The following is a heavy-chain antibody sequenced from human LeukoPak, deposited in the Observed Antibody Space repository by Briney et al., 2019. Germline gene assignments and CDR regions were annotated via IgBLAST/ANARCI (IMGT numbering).Heavy chain of an antibody. CDR2: FALEDGHT. Sequence: ASVKVSCKVYGYSLSSQSIHWVRRAPGKGLEWMGGFALEDGHTIYAQKFQGRVTMTEDTSTDTAYIELSSLTSEDTALECFLSWGQGTLVTVSS. CDR1: GYSLSSQS. J-gene: IGHJ5*02. CDR3: LS. D-gene: IGHD3-10*02. V-gene: IGHV1-24*01.